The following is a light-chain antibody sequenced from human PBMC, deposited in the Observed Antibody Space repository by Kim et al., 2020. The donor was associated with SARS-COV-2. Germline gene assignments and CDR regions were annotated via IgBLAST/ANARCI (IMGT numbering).Light chain of an antibody. CDR3: QQYYITPYT. CDR1: QSVLYSSNNKNC. CDR2: WAS. V-gene: IGKV4-1*01. J-gene: IGKJ2*01. Sequence: DIVMTQSPDSLAVSLGERATINCKSSQSVLYSSNNKNCLAWYQQKPGQRPKLLIYWASTRESGVPDRFSGRGSGTDFTLTITGLQAEDVAVYYCQQYYITPYTFGQGTKLEI.